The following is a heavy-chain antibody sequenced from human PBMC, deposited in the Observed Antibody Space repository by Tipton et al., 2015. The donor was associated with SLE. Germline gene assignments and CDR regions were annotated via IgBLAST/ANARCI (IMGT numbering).Heavy chain of an antibody. D-gene: IGHD6-19*01. CDR1: GFTFSSYA. J-gene: IGHJ4*02. Sequence: GSLRLSCAASGFTFSSYAMSWVRQAPGKGLEWVSAISGSGGSTYYADSVKGRFTISRDNSKNTLYLQMNSLRAEDTAVYYCTSRGWQWLVLFDYWGQGTLVTVSS. CDR2: ISGSGGST. CDR3: TSRGWQWLVLFDY. V-gene: IGHV3-23*01.